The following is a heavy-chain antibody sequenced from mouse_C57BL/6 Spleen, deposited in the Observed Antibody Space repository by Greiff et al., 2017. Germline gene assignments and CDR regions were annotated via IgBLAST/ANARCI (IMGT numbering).Heavy chain of an antibody. Sequence: EVQLQQSGPELVKPGASVKMSCTASGYTFTDYNMHWVKQSHGKSLEWIGYINPNNGGTRYTPKFQGKATLPVNKSSSTAYMALRSLTSEDSAVYYCARESNPYDFDYWGQGTTLTVSS. V-gene: IGHV1-22*01. J-gene: IGHJ2*01. CDR1: GYTFTDYN. CDR3: ARESNPYDFDY. D-gene: IGHD2-5*01. CDR2: INPNNGGT.